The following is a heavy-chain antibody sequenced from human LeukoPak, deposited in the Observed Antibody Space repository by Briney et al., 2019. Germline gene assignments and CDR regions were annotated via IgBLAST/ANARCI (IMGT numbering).Heavy chain of an antibody. V-gene: IGHV1-8*01. CDR1: GYIFSSND. CDR3: ARGPLGSGSFLDY. Sequence: GASVKVSCKASGYIFSSNDINWVRQAAGQGLEWMGWMNPNSGDTGYTEKFQGRVAMTRSTSITTAYMELSSLRSEDTAVYYCARGPLGSGSFLDYWGQGTLVTVSS. CDR2: MNPNSGDT. D-gene: IGHD3-10*01. J-gene: IGHJ4*02.